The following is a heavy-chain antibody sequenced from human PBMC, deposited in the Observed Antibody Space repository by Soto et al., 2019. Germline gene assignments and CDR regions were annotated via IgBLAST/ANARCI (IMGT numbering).Heavy chain of an antibody. J-gene: IGHJ4*02. CDR1: GGSFSGYY. CDR2: INHSGST. V-gene: IGHV4-34*01. Sequence: SETLSLTCAVYGGSFSGYYWSWIRQPPGKVLEWIGEINHSGSTNYNPSLKSRVTISVDTSKNQFSLKLSSVTAADTAVYYCARGRVYTSLVPPYFFDYWGRGILVTVSS. D-gene: IGHD3-3*02. CDR3: ARGRVYTSLVPPYFFDY.